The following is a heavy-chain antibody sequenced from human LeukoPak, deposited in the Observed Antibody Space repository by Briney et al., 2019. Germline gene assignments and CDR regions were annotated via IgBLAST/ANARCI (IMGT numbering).Heavy chain of an antibody. D-gene: IGHD5-18*01. Sequence: GGSLRLSCAASGFTFSSYSMDWVRQAPGKGLEWVSSISSSSSYIYYADSVKGRFTISRDNAKNSLYLQMNSLRAEDTAVYYCARDGGYSYRDFDYWRQGTLVTVSS. CDR1: GFTFSSYS. J-gene: IGHJ4*02. CDR2: ISSSSSYI. CDR3: ARDGGYSYRDFDY. V-gene: IGHV3-21*01.